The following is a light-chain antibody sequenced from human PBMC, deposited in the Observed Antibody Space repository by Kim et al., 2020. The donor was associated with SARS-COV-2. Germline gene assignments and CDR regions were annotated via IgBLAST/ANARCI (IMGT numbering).Light chain of an antibody. J-gene: IGKJ1*01. CDR1: LGISKN. CDR2: AAS. CDR3: QQPWT. V-gene: IGKV1-27*01. Sequence: SSRSASVGDRVTITCRASLGISKNVAWYQQKPGEVPKLLIHAASTLQSGVPSRFSASRSGTDFTLIISSLQPDDVATYYCQQPWTFGQGTKVDIK.